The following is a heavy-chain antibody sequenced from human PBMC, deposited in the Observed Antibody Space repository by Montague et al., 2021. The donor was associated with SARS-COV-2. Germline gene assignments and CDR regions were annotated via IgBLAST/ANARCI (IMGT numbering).Heavy chain of an antibody. CDR3: ARDPSTIFGVVTLP. CDR1: GFTFSSYS. J-gene: IGHJ5*02. Sequence: SLRLSCAASGFTFSSYSMNWVRQAPGKGLEWVSSISSSSSYIYYADSVKGRFTISRDNTKNSLYLQMNSLRAEDTAVYYCARDPSTIFGVVTLPWGQGTLVTVSP. CDR2: ISSSSSYI. V-gene: IGHV3-21*01. D-gene: IGHD3-3*01.